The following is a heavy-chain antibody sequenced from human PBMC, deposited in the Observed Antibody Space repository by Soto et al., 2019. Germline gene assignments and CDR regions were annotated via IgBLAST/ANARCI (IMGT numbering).Heavy chain of an antibody. V-gene: IGHV1-69*01. J-gene: IGHJ6*02. CDR2: INPIFGTA. Sequence: QVQLVQSGAGVKKPGSSVKVSCKASGGTFSIYAISWVRQAPGQGLEWMGGINPIFGTANYAQKLQGRGTITADESTSTAYMELSSLRSEYTAVYYCASGYCGGDGFPLNYYYGMDVWGQGTTVTVSS. CDR1: GGTFSIYA. D-gene: IGHD2-21*02. CDR3: ASGYCGGDGFPLNYYYGMDV.